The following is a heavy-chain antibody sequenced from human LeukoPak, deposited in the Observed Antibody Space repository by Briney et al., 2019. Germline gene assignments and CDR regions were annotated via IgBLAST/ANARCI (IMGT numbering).Heavy chain of an antibody. CDR2: TFPGYSNT. J-gene: IGHJ2*01. CDR1: GYNFTTYC. V-gene: IGHV5-51*01. Sequence: GESLKISCQSSGYNFTTYCIVWLRQMPGNGLEWMGITFPGYSNTIYNPYSQVQGTITVYKSTTTTYLQWSSLTASDTATDYCSRHFHPAETTGGYFDLWGRGTLVTVSA. CDR3: SRHFHPAETTGGYFDL. D-gene: IGHD4-17*01.